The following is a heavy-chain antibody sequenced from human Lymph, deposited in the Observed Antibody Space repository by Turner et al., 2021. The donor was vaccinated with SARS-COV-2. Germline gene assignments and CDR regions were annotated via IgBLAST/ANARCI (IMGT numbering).Heavy chain of an antibody. D-gene: IGHD5-18*01. J-gene: IGHJ4*02. Sequence: QVQLQESGPGLVKHSETLSLTCTVSGGSISSYYWSWIRQPPGKGLEWIGYISNSGSTNYNPSLKSRVTISLDTSKNQFSLKLSSVTAADTAVYYCARHGNELGIQLWGQGTLVTVSS. CDR1: GGSISSYY. CDR2: ISNSGST. V-gene: IGHV4-59*08. CDR3: ARHGNELGIQL.